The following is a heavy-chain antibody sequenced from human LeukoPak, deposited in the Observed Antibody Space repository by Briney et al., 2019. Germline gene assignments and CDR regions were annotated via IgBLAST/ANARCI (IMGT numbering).Heavy chain of an antibody. CDR3: VRHGSYCGGDCYFDY. CDR1: GGSISRSSYY. Sequence: SETLSLTCSVSGGSISRSSYYWGWIRQSPGEGLEWIGSIYYGGSTYYNTSLKSRVTISVDTSKNQFSLKLTSVTAADTAVYYCVRHGSYCGGDCYFDYWGQGTLVTDSS. J-gene: IGHJ4*02. D-gene: IGHD2-21*02. V-gene: IGHV4-39*01. CDR2: IYYGGST.